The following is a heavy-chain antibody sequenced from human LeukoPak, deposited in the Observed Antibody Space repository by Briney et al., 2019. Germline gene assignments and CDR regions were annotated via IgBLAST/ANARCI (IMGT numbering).Heavy chain of an antibody. CDR2: IWYDGSNK. Sequence: GSLRLSCAASGFTFSSYAMHWVRQAPGKGLEWVAIIWYDGSNKYYADSVKGRFTISRDNSKNTLYLQMNSLRAEDTAVYYCARDPADYGDYDFDYWGQGTLVTVSS. CDR3: ARDPADYGDYDFDY. CDR1: GFTFSSYA. D-gene: IGHD4-17*01. V-gene: IGHV3-33*08. J-gene: IGHJ4*02.